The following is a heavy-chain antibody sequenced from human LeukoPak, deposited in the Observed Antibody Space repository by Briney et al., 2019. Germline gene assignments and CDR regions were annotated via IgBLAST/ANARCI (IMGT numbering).Heavy chain of an antibody. V-gene: IGHV3-33*01. CDR3: ARGELVGAISYFDY. CDR1: GFTFNTYG. J-gene: IGHJ4*02. Sequence: GRSMRLSCAASGFTFNTYGMHWVRQAPGKGLEWVAVIWYDGSNKYYADSVKGRFTISRDNSKNTLYLQMNSLRAEDTAVYYCARGELVGAISYFDYWGQGTLVTVSS. CDR2: IWYDGSNK. D-gene: IGHD1-26*01.